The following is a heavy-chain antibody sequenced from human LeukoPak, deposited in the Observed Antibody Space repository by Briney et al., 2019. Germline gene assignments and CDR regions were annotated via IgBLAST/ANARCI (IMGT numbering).Heavy chain of an antibody. CDR3: AKDGGSSPHYFDY. J-gene: IGHJ4*02. CDR1: GFTFSSYA. Sequence: PGGSLRLSCAASGFTFSSYAKSWVRQAPGKGLEWVSAISGSGGSTYYADSVKGRFTISRDNSKNTLYLQMNSLRAEDTAVYYCAKDGGSSPHYFDYWGQGTLVTVSS. V-gene: IGHV3-23*01. CDR2: ISGSGGST. D-gene: IGHD2-15*01.